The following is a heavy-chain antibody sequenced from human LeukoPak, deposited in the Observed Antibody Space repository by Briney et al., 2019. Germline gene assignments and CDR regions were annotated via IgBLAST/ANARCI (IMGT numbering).Heavy chain of an antibody. D-gene: IGHD2-15*01. CDR3: ARRRVVVAAGHWFDP. Sequence: SETLSLTCTVSGGSISSGDYYWSWIRQPPGKGLEWIGYIYYSGSTYYNPSLKSRVTISVDTSKNQFSLKLSSVTAADTAVYYCARRRVVVAAGHWFDPWGQGTLVTVSS. J-gene: IGHJ5*02. V-gene: IGHV4-30-4*08. CDR1: GGSISSGDYY. CDR2: IYYSGST.